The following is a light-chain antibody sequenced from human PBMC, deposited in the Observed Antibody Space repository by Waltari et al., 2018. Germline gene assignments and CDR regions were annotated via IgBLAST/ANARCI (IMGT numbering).Light chain of an antibody. Sequence: IQLTQSPSSLSASVGDRVTITCRASQGISSYLAWYQQKPGKAPKLLIYAASTLQSGVPSRFSGSGSGTGFTLTISSLQPEDFATYYCQQLNTYPLTFGPGTKVYIK. V-gene: IGKV1-9*01. CDR3: QQLNTYPLT. CDR2: AAS. CDR1: QGISSY. J-gene: IGKJ3*01.